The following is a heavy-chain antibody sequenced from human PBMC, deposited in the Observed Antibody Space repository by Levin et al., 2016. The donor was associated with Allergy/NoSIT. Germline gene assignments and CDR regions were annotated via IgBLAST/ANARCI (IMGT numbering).Heavy chain of an antibody. CDR3: ARDLGYSYGWTFDY. D-gene: IGHD5-18*01. CDR2: IETSGDRT. J-gene: IGHJ4*02. CDR1: GFTFSSSA. Sequence: GESLKISCAASGFTFSSSAMTWVRQAPGKGLEWVSAIETSGDRTHYANSVKGRFTISRDNSKNTLYLQMNSLRAEDTAVYYCARDLGYSYGWTFDYWGQGTLVTVSS. V-gene: IGHV3-23*01.